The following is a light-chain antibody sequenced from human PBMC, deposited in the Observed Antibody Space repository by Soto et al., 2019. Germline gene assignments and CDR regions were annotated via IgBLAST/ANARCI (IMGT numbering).Light chain of an antibody. CDR2: DVS. Sequence: QSVLTQPASVSGSPGQSITISCTGTSSDVGGYNYVSWYQQHPGKAPKLMIYDVSNRPSGVSNRFSGSKSGNTASLTISGGQAEDEADYYCSSYTSSSTLDVVFGGGTKLTVL. J-gene: IGLJ2*01. CDR1: SSDVGGYNY. CDR3: SSYTSSSTLDVV. V-gene: IGLV2-14*01.